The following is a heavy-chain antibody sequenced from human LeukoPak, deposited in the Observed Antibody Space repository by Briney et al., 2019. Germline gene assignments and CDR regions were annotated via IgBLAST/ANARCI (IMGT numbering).Heavy chain of an antibody. CDR3: ARDNELDL. V-gene: IGHV3-23*01. CDR1: GFTFSDYY. Sequence: GGSLRLSCAASGFTFSDYYMSWIRQAPGKGLEWVSAISGSGGSTYYADSVKGRFTISRDNSKNTLYLQMNSLRAEDTAVYYCARDNELDLWGRGTLVTVSS. J-gene: IGHJ2*01. CDR2: ISGSGGST. D-gene: IGHD2-8*01.